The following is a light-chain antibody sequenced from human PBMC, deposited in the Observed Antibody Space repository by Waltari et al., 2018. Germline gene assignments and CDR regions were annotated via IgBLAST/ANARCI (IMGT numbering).Light chain of an antibody. V-gene: IGKV1-39*01. CDR2: ADV. CDR3: QQGYNTPRT. Sequence: DIQMIQSPSSLSASVGDRVTITCRASQSVTSYVNWYQQKPGKAPKLLIYADVTLHRGVPPRFSGSGSGTDFALTIRSLQPEDFATYYCQQGYNTPRTFGQGTKLEIK. CDR1: QSVTSY. J-gene: IGKJ2*01.